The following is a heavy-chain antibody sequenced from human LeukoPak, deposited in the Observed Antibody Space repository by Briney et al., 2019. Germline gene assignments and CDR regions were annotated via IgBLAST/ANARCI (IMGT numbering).Heavy chain of an antibody. J-gene: IGHJ4*02. V-gene: IGHV1-2*02. Sequence: ASVKVSCKASGYPFTGYYLHWVRQAPGQGLEWMGWINPNSGFTNYAQKFQGRVTMTRDTSISTAYMELSRLRSDDTAVYYCARDQWGHVVTAAPFDYGGQGTLITVSS. CDR1: GYPFTGYY. D-gene: IGHD2-21*02. CDR2: INPNSGFT. CDR3: ARDQWGHVVTAAPFDY.